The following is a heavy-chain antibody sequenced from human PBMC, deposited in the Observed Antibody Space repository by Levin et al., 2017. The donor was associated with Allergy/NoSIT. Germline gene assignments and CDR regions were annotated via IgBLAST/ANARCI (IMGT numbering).Heavy chain of an antibody. J-gene: IGHJ4*02. CDR2: ISWNSGSI. CDR1: GFTFDDYA. Sequence: GGSLRLSCAASGFTFDDYAMHWVRQAPGKGLEWVSGISWNSGSIGYADSVKGRFTISRDNAKNSLYLQMNSLRAEDTALYYCAKGGSGYSYGLYYFDYWGQGTLVTVSS. D-gene: IGHD5-18*01. CDR3: AKGGSGYSYGLYYFDY. V-gene: IGHV3-9*01.